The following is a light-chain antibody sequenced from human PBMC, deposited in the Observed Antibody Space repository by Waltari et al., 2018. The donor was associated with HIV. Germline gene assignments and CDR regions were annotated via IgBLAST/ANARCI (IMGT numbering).Light chain of an antibody. CDR3: QSYDSGLSGSWV. V-gene: IGLV1-40*01. CDR1: SSNIGAGYD. Sequence: QSVLTQPPSVSGAPGQRVTFSCTGSSSNIGAGYDVHWYQQLPGTAPKLLIYGHNHRPSRAPDRFSCSNSGTASSLAITLLEAEYEADYYCQSYDSGLSGSWVFGGGTMRTVL. J-gene: IGLJ3*02. CDR2: GHN.